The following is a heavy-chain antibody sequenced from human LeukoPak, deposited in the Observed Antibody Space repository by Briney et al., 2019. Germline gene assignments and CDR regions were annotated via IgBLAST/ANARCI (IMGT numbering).Heavy chain of an antibody. Sequence: PGGSLRLSCAASGFTFESYAMHWVRQAPGKGLEWVAVISYNGSNKYYADSVKGRFTISRDNSKNTLYLQMNSLRAEDTAVYYCARHYDSSGYYYFDYWGQGTLVTVSS. CDR1: GFTFESYA. D-gene: IGHD3-22*01. J-gene: IGHJ4*02. CDR2: ISYNGSNK. CDR3: ARHYDSSGYYYFDY. V-gene: IGHV3-30*03.